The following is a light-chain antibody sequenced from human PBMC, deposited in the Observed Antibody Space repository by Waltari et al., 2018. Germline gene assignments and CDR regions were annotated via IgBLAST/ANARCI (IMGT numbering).Light chain of an antibody. J-gene: IGLJ1*01. CDR2: EGS. Sequence: ALTQPASVSGSPGQSITISCTGTSSDVGSYNLVSWYQQHPGKAPKLMIYEGSKRPSGVSNRFSGSKSGNTASLTISGLQAEDEADYYCCSYAGSSTYVFGTGTKVTVL. CDR3: CSYAGSSTYV. V-gene: IGLV2-23*01. CDR1: SSDVGSYNL.